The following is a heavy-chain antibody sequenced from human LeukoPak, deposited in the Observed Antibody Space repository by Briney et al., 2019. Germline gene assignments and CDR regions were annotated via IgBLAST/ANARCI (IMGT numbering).Heavy chain of an antibody. Sequence: GGSLRLSCAASGFTFSSYWMSWVRQAPGKGLEWVANIKQDGSEKYYVDSVKGRFTISRDNAKNSLYLQMNSLRAEDTALYFCARARNYYYMDVWGKGTTVTVSS. J-gene: IGHJ6*03. CDR3: ARARNYYYMDV. V-gene: IGHV3-7*03. CDR2: IKQDGSEK. CDR1: GFTFSSYW.